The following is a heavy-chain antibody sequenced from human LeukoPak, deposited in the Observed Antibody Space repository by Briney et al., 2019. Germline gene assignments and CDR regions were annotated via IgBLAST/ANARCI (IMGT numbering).Heavy chain of an antibody. D-gene: IGHD3-22*01. CDR3: VRDYYDTSGYYSGDY. CDR2: INSGRTTI. J-gene: IGHJ4*02. Sequence: GGSLRLSCAASGFTFSSYSMNWVRQAPGKGPEWLAFINSGRTTIYYVDSVKGRFTISRDNAKSSLYLQMNSLRAEDTAVYYCVRDYYDTSGYYSGDYWGQGTLVTVSS. CDR1: GFTFSSYS. V-gene: IGHV3-48*01.